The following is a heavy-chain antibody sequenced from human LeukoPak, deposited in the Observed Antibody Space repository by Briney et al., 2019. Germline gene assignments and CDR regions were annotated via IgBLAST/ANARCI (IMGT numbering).Heavy chain of an antibody. CDR2: INTDGSST. Sequence: SGGSLRLSCAASGFTFSSYWMHWVRQAPGKGLVWVSRINTDGSSTSYADSVKGRFTISRDNAKNTLYLQMNSLRAEDTAVYYCAEGIGSYGFGYWGQGTLVTVSS. CDR3: AEGIGSYGFGY. D-gene: IGHD5-18*01. CDR1: GFTFSSYW. J-gene: IGHJ4*02. V-gene: IGHV3-74*01.